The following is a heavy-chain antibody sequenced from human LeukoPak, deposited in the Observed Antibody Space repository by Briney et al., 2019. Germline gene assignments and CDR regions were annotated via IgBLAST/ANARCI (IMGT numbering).Heavy chain of an antibody. D-gene: IGHD4-23*01. V-gene: IGHV3-74*03. CDR3: YGANAEH. CDR1: EFTFSNFA. J-gene: IGHJ1*01. CDR2: TNTDGSST. Sequence: PGRSLRLSCAASEFTFSNFAVHWVRQAPGKGLVWVSGTNTDGSSTMYADSVKGRFTIARDNAKNTLYLQMNSLRAEDTAVYYCYGANAEHWGQGTLVTVSP.